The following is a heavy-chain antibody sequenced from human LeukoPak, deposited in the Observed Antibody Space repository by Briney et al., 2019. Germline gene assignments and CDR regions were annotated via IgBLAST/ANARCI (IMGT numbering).Heavy chain of an antibody. J-gene: IGHJ4*02. CDR1: GGTFSSYT. CDR3: ARDSGREPDNY. D-gene: IGHD3-10*01. Sequence: SVKVSCKASGGTFSSYTISWVRQAPGQGLEWMGRIILILGIANYAQKFQGRVTITADKSTSTAYMELSSLRSEDTAVYYCARDSGREPDNYWGQGTLVTVSS. V-gene: IGHV1-69*04. CDR2: IILILGIA.